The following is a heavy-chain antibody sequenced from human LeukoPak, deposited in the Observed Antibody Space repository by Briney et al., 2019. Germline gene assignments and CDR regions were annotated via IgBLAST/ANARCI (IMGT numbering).Heavy chain of an antibody. CDR1: GFTFRRFD. Sequence: GGSLRLSCAASGFTFRRFDMNWVRQAPGRGLEWVSYISSSPTTTYYADSVKGRFTISRDNAKNTLYLQMNSLRTEDTAVYYCAKGDRWSGSYYDGAYYFDYWGQGTLVTVSS. J-gene: IGHJ4*02. V-gene: IGHV3-48*01. CDR3: AKGDRWSGSYYDGAYYFDY. D-gene: IGHD1-26*01. CDR2: ISSSPTTT.